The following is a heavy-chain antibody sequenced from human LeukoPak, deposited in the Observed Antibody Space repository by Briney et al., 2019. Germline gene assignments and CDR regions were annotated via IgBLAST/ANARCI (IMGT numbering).Heavy chain of an antibody. D-gene: IGHD4-17*01. V-gene: IGHV4-34*01. CDR2: IYHSGST. Sequence: SETLSLTCAVYGGSFSGYYWSWIRQPPGKGLEWIGYIYHSGSTYYNPSLKSRVTISVDRSKNQFSLKLSSVTAADTAVYYCASYGDYGIDYWGQGTLVTVSS. J-gene: IGHJ4*02. CDR1: GGSFSGYY. CDR3: ASYGDYGIDY.